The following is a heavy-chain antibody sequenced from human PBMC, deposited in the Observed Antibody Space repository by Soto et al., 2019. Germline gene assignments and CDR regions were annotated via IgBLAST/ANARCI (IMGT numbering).Heavy chain of an antibody. V-gene: IGHV3-30-3*01. D-gene: IGHD6-13*01. CDR2: ISYDGSNK. Sequence: GGSLRLSCAASGFTFSSYAMHWVRQAPGKGLEWVAVISYDGSNKYYADSVKGRFTISRDNSKNTLYLQMNSLRAEDTAVYYCARALAAAGTHGFFLPAADWGQGTLVTVSS. CDR1: GFTFSSYA. CDR3: ARALAAAGTHGFFLPAAD. J-gene: IGHJ4*02.